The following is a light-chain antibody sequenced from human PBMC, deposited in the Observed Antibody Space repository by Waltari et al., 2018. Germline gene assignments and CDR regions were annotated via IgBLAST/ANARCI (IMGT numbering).Light chain of an antibody. J-gene: IGKJ2*01. CDR3: MQGTHWPYT. CDR1: QSLVSSDGNTH. V-gene: IGKV2-30*01. CDR2: RVS. Sequence: DVVMTQSPLSLPVTLGQPASISCKSSQSLVSSDGNTHLTWFQQRPGQSPRRLIYRVSNRDSGVPDRFSGSGSGTDFTLKISRVEAEDVGVYYCMQGTHWPYTFGRGPSWTSN.